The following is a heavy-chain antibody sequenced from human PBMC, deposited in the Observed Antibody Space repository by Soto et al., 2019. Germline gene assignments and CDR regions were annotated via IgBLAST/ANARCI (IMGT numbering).Heavy chain of an antibody. CDR2: INPNSGGT. CDR1: GYTFTGYY. Sequence: ASVKVSCKASGYTFTGYYMHWVRQAPGQGLEWMGWINPNSGGTNYAQKFQGWVTMTRDTSISTAYMELSRLRSDDTAVYYCARALYSSSVGWFDPWGQGTLVTVSS. CDR3: ARALYSSSVGWFDP. D-gene: IGHD6-6*01. J-gene: IGHJ5*02. V-gene: IGHV1-2*04.